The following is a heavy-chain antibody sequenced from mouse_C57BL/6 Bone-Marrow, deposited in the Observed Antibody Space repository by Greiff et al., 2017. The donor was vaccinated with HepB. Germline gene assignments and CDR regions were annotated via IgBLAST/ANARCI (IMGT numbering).Heavy chain of an antibody. V-gene: IGHV1-63*01. CDR3: ARRDYYGSSYASWFAY. D-gene: IGHD1-1*01. CDR1: GYTFTNYW. Sequence: QVQLQQSGAELVRPGTSVKMSCKASGYTFTNYWIGWAKQRPGHGLEWIGDIYPGGGYTNYNEKFKGKATLTADKSSSTAYMQFSSLTSEDSAIYVCARRDYYGSSYASWFAYWGQGTLVTVSA. J-gene: IGHJ3*01. CDR2: IYPGGGYT.